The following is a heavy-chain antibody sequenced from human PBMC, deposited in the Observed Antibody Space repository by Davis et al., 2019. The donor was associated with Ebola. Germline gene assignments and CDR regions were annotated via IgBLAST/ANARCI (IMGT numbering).Heavy chain of an antibody. CDR1: GFTFSSYG. CDR2: ISYDGSNK. CDR3: ARLLVATLL. D-gene: IGHD5-12*01. Sequence: GESLKISCAASGFTFSSYGMHWVRQAPGKGLEWVAVISYDGSNKYYADSVKGRFTISRDNSKNTLYLQMNSLRDEDTAVYYCARLLVATLLWGQGTLVTVSS. J-gene: IGHJ4*02. V-gene: IGHV3-30*03.